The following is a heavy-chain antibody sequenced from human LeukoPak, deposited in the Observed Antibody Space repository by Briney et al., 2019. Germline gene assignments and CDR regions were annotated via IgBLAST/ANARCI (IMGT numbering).Heavy chain of an antibody. D-gene: IGHD1-1*01. Sequence: GGSLRLSCAASGFTVSTNYMSWVRQAPGRGLEWVSVIYSGGNTYYADSVKGRFTISRDNSKNTLYLQMNSLRAEDTAVYYCAREATGTLYYWGQGSLVTVSS. V-gene: IGHV3-66*01. CDR3: AREATGTLYY. CDR2: IYSGGNT. J-gene: IGHJ4*02. CDR1: GFTVSTNY.